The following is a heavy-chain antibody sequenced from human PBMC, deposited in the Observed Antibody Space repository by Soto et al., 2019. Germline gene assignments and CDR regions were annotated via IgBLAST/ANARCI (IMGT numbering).Heavy chain of an antibody. CDR1: GFTFSNYA. CDR3: AKEFSSSWFTFDY. D-gene: IGHD6-13*01. J-gene: IGHJ4*02. Sequence: GGSLRLSCAASGFTFSNYAMTWVRQGPGKGLEWVSAISGSGGSTYYADSVKGRFTISRDNSKNTLYLQMNSLRAEDTAVYYCAKEFSSSWFTFDYWGQGTLVTVSS. V-gene: IGHV3-23*01. CDR2: ISGSGGST.